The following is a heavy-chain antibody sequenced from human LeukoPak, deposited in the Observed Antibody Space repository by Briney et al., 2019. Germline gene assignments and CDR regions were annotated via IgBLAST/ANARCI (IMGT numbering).Heavy chain of an antibody. CDR1: GFTFSRYW. CDR2: IRGDAGDK. Sequence: GRSLRLSCAASGFTFSRYWMAWVRQAPGKGLEWVANIRGDAGDKGSADSVKGRFTISRDNDKNSLHLQMNSLTAEDTAVYYCARDVRGALDFWGQGTLVVVSS. CDR3: ARDVRGALDF. D-gene: IGHD2-15*01. J-gene: IGHJ4*02. V-gene: IGHV3-7*01.